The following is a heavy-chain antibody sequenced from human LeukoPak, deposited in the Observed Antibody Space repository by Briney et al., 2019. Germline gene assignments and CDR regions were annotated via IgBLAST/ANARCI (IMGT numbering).Heavy chain of an antibody. Sequence: EASVKVSCTASGGTFSRHTISWVRQSPGQGLEWMGGITPMFGTSNYAQKFRGRVTITADESTSTAYVELSSLRSEDTAVYYCARDSSEFRRLLFHWGQGTLVTVSS. J-gene: IGHJ1*01. V-gene: IGHV1-69*01. CDR1: GGTFSRHT. D-gene: IGHD1-14*01. CDR3: ARDSSEFRRLLFH. CDR2: ITPMFGTS.